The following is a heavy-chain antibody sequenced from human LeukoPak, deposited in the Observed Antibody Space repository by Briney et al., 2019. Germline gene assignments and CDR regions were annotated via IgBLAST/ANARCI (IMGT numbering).Heavy chain of an antibody. CDR1: GYTFTSYG. J-gene: IGHJ4*02. D-gene: IGHD3-10*01. Sequence: GASVKVSCKASGYTFTSYGISWVRQAPGQGLEWMGWISAYNGNTNYAQKLQGRVTMTTDTSTSTAYMELRSLRSDDTAVYYCARDLRRYYGSGSYYDYWGQGTLVTVSS. CDR2: ISAYNGNT. V-gene: IGHV1-18*01. CDR3: ARDLRRYYGSGSYYDY.